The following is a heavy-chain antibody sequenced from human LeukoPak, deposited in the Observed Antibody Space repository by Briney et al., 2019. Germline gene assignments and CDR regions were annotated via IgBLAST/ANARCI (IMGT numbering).Heavy chain of an antibody. CDR2: INHSGST. CDR1: GESFSGYY. D-gene: IGHD1-26*01. CDR3: ARRGEQVYPNWLDP. J-gene: IGHJ5*02. Sequence: SETLSLTCAVYGESFSGYYWNWIRQPPGKGLEWIGEINHSGSTNYNPSLKSRVTISVDPSKNQFSLKLTSVTAADTAVYYCARRGEQVYPNWLDPWGQGTLVTVSS. V-gene: IGHV4-34*01.